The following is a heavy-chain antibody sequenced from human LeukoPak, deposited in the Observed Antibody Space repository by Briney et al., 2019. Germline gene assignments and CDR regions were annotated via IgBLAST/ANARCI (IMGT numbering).Heavy chain of an antibody. CDR3: ARGAYGDK. CDR1: GYTLTSYG. Sequence: GASVKVSCKASGYTLTSYGINWMRQAPGQGLEWMGWISTQSGNTNYAQKVQGRLTLTTDRSTNTAYMELRSLRSYDTAVYYCARGAYGDKWGQGTMVTVSS. CDR2: ISTQSGNT. V-gene: IGHV1-18*01. J-gene: IGHJ4*02. D-gene: IGHD4-17*01.